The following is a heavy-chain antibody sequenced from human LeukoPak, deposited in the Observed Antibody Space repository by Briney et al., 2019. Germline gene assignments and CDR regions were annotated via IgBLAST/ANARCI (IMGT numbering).Heavy chain of an antibody. Sequence: GGSLRLSCVASGFTFSSYGMHWVRQAPGKGLEWVAVIWYDGSNKYYADSVKGRFTISRDNSKNTLYLQMNSLRAEDTAVYYCAKDPRPYPVYYFDYWGQGTLVTVSS. J-gene: IGHJ4*02. CDR3: AKDPRPYPVYYFDY. V-gene: IGHV3-33*06. CDR2: IWYDGSNK. CDR1: GFTFSSYG. D-gene: IGHD2-2*01.